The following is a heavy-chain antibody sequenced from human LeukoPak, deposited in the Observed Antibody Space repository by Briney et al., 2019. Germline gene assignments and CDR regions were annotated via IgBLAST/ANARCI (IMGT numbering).Heavy chain of an antibody. CDR2: ISTGSSTT. V-gene: IGHV3-48*02. CDR1: EFAFSTYN. CDR3: ARVAAGYSVNYFDY. Sequence: GGSLRLSCAASEFAFSTYNMNWVRQAPGKGLEWVSYISTGSSTTYYADSVKGRFAISRDNVENSLYLQMNSLRDEDTAVYYCARVAAGYSVNYFDYWGQGTLVTVSS. D-gene: IGHD4-23*01. J-gene: IGHJ4*02.